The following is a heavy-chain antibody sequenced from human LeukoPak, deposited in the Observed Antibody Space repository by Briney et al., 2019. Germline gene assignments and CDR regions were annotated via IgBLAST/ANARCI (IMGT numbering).Heavy chain of an antibody. D-gene: IGHD5-18*01. V-gene: IGHV4-4*07. CDR2: IYAGEGA. CDR3: AREGYSYGYYFDY. Sequence: SETLSLTCTVSGDSISNYFWSWIRQPAGKGLEWIGRIYAGEGAKYNPSLKTRVTVSVDTSTNQLSLKLSSVTAADTAVYYCAREGYSYGYYFDYWGQGTLVTVSS. J-gene: IGHJ4*02. CDR1: GDSISNYF.